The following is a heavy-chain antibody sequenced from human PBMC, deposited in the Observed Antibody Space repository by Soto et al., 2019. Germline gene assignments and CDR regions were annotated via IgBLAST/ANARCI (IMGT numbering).Heavy chain of an antibody. D-gene: IGHD1-26*01. J-gene: IGHJ4*02. CDR1: GFTFTTYG. CDR3: AKERTYSVASGFDY. Sequence: QVQLVDSGGGVVQPGRSLRLSCAASGFTFTTYGMHWVRRAPGKGLEWVAVISYDGSHAYYADSVKGRFTISRDNSKNTLYQQINSLRAEDTAVYYCAKERTYSVASGFDYWGRGTLVTVSS. CDR2: ISYDGSHA. V-gene: IGHV3-30*18.